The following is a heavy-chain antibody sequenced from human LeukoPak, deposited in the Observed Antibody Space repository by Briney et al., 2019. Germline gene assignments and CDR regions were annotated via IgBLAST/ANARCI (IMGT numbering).Heavy chain of an antibody. D-gene: IGHD3-10*01. V-gene: IGHV4-38-2*02. Sequence: PSETLSLXCKVSGYSISSGYHWGWIRQSPGKGLEWIGTVYHSGATYYNASLKSRLTISMDTSKNDFSLKLSAGTAADTAVYYCARATSSYHWYFDLWGRGTLVRVSS. J-gene: IGHJ2*01. CDR3: ARATSSYHWYFDL. CDR1: GYSISSGYH. CDR2: VYHSGAT.